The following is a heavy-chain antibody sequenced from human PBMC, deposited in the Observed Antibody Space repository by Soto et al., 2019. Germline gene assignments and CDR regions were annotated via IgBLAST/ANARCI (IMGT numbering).Heavy chain of an antibody. Sequence: GASVKVSCKASGYTFTNYYIHWVRQAPGQGLEWMGIINPSGGTTTYAQEFQGRVAMTRDTSTSTVYMELSSLRSEDTAVYYCAREGPVEMATTAWDYWGQGTLVTVSS. CDR2: INPSGGTT. V-gene: IGHV1-46*01. CDR1: GYTFTNYY. D-gene: IGHD1-1*01. CDR3: AREGPVEMATTAWDY. J-gene: IGHJ4*02.